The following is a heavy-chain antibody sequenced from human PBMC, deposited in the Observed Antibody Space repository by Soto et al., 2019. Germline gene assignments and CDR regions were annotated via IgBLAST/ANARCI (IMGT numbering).Heavy chain of an antibody. CDR3: ARDGPGVAPH. CDR2: INYRGTT. D-gene: IGHD2-15*01. CDR1: GDSVISGDTY. Sequence: QVQLQESGPGLVKPSQTLSLICTVSGDSVISGDTYLNWIRQHPERGLEWMGYINYRGTTNYHPALKSRILISVDTSANQFSLRLTSVTAADTAVYYCARDGPGVAPHWGQGALVTVSS. V-gene: IGHV4-31*03. J-gene: IGHJ4*02.